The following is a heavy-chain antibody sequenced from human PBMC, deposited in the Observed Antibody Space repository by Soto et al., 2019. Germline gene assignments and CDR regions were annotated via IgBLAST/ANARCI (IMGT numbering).Heavy chain of an antibody. CDR2: FDPEDGET. V-gene: IGHV1-24*01. J-gene: IGHJ4*02. Sequence: ASVKVSCKVSGYTLTELSMHWVRQAPGKGLEWMGGFDPEDGETIYAQKFQGRVTMTEDTSTDTAYMELSSLRSEDTAVYYCATDPCSTIEPRGDTYYYWGQGTLVTVSS. CDR3: ATDPCSTIEPRGDTYYY. D-gene: IGHD3-9*01. CDR1: GYTLTELS.